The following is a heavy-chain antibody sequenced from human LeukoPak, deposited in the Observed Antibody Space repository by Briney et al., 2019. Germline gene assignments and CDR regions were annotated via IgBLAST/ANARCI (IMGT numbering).Heavy chain of an antibody. CDR2: INPNSGGT. Sequence: AASVKVSCKASGYTFTGYYMHWVRQAPGQGLEWMGWINPNSGGTNYAQKFQGRVTMTRDTSISTAYMELSRLRSDDTAVYYCARGSGYHWVPGLPLYKHAFDIWGQGTMVTVSS. V-gene: IGHV1-2*02. D-gene: IGHD3-22*01. J-gene: IGHJ3*02. CDR1: GYTFTGYY. CDR3: ARGSGYHWVPGLPLYKHAFDI.